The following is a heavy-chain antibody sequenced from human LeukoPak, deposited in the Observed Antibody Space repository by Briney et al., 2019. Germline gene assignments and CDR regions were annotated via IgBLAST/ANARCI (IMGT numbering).Heavy chain of an antibody. J-gene: IGHJ6*03. Sequence: SETLSLTCTVSGGSISSYYWSWIRQPPGKGLEWIGYIYYSGSTNYNPSLKSRVTISVDTSKNQFSLKLSSVTAADTAVYYCARDRRQYYYYYMDVWGKGTTVTVSS. V-gene: IGHV4-59*01. CDR2: IYYSGST. CDR1: GGSISSYY. CDR3: ARDRRQYYYYYMDV.